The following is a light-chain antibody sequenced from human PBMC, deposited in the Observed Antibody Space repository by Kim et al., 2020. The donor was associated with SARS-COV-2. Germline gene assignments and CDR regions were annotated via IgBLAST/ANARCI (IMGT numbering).Light chain of an antibody. V-gene: IGKV3-15*01. J-gene: IGKJ4*01. CDR2: GAS. CDR3: QQYNNWPLT. CDR1: HSLSSS. Sequence: EVVMTQSPATLSVSPGERATLSCRASHSLSSSLAWYQQKPGQAPRLLIYGASTRATGIPGRFSGSESGTEFTLTISSLQSEDFAVYYCQQYNNWPLTFGGGTRVEIK.